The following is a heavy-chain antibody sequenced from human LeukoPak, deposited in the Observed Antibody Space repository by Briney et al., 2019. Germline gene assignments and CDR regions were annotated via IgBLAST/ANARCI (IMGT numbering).Heavy chain of an antibody. Sequence: GGSLRLSCTASGFTFGDYAMSWVRQAPGEGLEWVGFIRSKAYGGTTEYAASVKGRFTISRDDSKSIAYLQMNSLKTEDTAVYYCTRRFATTVKFDYWGQGTLVTVSS. J-gene: IGHJ4*02. D-gene: IGHD4-17*01. CDR2: IRSKAYGGTT. CDR1: GFTFGDYA. CDR3: TRRFATTVKFDY. V-gene: IGHV3-49*04.